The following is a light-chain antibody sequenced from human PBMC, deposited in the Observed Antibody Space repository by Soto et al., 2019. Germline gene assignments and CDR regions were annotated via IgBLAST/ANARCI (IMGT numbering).Light chain of an antibody. CDR1: QSVSGW. Sequence: DIQMTQSPSTLSASVGDTVTVTCRASQSVSGWLAWYQQKPGKAPKLLIYKASTLKSGVPSRFSGSGSGTDFTLIISSLQSEDFATYYCQQYFSYPYTFGQGTKVDIK. CDR3: QQYFSYPYT. CDR2: KAS. J-gene: IGKJ2*01. V-gene: IGKV1-5*03.